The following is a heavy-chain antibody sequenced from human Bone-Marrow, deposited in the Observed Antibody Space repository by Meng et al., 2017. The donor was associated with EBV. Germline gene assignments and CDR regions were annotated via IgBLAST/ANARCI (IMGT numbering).Heavy chain of an antibody. V-gene: IGHV4-4*02. CDR3: ARGGDIVATRFDY. D-gene: IGHD5-12*01. Sequence: QVEPQEAGPGTVKPSGTLALSCVGSGGSISSSNWWSWVRQSPGKGLEWIGEIYHSGSTNYNPSLKSRVTISVDKSKNQFSLKLSSVTAADTAVYYCARGGDIVATRFDYWGQGTLVTVSS. CDR2: IYHSGST. CDR1: GGSISSSNW. J-gene: IGHJ4*02.